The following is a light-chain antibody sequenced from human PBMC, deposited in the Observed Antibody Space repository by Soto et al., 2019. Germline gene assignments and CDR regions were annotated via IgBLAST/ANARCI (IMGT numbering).Light chain of an antibody. Sequence: EIVLTQSPATLSLSPGERATLSCRASQSVSDYLAWYQQKRGQAPRLLIYYASNRATGVPDRFSGSGFGTDFNLTISSLEPEDFVVYYCQERSNWPPTFGGGTKVQI. CDR1: QSVSDY. CDR3: QERSNWPPT. J-gene: IGKJ4*02. V-gene: IGKV3-11*01. CDR2: YAS.